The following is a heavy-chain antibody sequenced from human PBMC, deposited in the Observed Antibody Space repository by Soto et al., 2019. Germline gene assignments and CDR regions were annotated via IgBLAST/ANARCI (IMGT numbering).Heavy chain of an antibody. CDR1: GGTFSSYA. Sequence: QVHLVQSGAEVKKPGSSVKVSCKASGGTFSSYAISWVRQAPGQGLEWMGGIIPIFSIANYAQKFQGRVTITADESTSTAYMELSSLRSEDTAVYYCARDHYGSGSLYYWFDSWGQGTLVTVSS. CDR3: ARDHYGSGSLYYWFDS. D-gene: IGHD3-10*01. CDR2: IIPIFSIA. V-gene: IGHV1-69*12. J-gene: IGHJ5*01.